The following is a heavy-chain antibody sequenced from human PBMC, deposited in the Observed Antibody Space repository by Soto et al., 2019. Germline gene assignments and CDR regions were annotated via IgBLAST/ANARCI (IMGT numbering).Heavy chain of an antibody. CDR1: GFTFSSYA. Sequence: SLRLSCAASGFTFSSYAMSWVRQAPGKGLEWVSAISGSGGSTYYADSVKGRFTISRDNSKNTLYLQMNSLRAEDTAVYYCAKDPGSGYDSDYFDYWGQGTLVTVSS. CDR3: AKDPGSGYDSDYFDY. V-gene: IGHV3-23*01. CDR2: ISGSGGST. J-gene: IGHJ4*02. D-gene: IGHD5-12*01.